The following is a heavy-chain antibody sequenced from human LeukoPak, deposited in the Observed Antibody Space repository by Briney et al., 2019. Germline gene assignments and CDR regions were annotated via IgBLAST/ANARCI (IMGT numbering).Heavy chain of an antibody. D-gene: IGHD6-19*01. CDR1: GDSISSYY. J-gene: IGHJ6*02. CDR3: ARDLAVAGKGGYYYYYGMDV. CDR2: IYYSGST. Sequence: SETLSLTCTVSGDSISSYYWSWIRQPPGKGLEWIGYIYYSGSTNYNPSLKSRVTISVDTSKNQFSLKLSSVTAADTAVYYCARDLAVAGKGGYYYYYGMDVWGQGTTVTVSS. V-gene: IGHV4-59*01.